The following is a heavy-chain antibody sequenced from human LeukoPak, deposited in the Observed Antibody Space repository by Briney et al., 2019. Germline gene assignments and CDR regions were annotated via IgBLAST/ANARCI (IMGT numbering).Heavy chain of an antibody. Sequence: SQTLSLTCAISGDSVSSNSAAWNWIRQPPSRGLEWLGRIYYRSKWYDNYAVSVKSRITINPDTSRNQFSLQLNSVSPEDTAIYYCARGGIGYCTSSSCYFDYWGQGSLVTVSS. CDR2: IYYRSKWYD. D-gene: IGHD2-2*01. J-gene: IGHJ4*02. CDR3: ARGGIGYCTSSSCYFDY. V-gene: IGHV6-1*01. CDR1: GDSVSSNSAA.